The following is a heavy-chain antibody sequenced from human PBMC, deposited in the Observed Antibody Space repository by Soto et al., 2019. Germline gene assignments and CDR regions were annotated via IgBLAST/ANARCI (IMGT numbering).Heavy chain of an antibody. Sequence: SETLSFTCTVSGGSISSYYWSWIRQPPGKGLEWIGYIYYSGSTNYNPSLKSRVTISVDTSKNQFSLKLSSVTAADTAVYYCARLAPIAAADGMDVWGQGTTVTVSS. CDR2: IYYSGST. J-gene: IGHJ6*02. D-gene: IGHD6-13*01. CDR1: GGSISSYY. CDR3: ARLAPIAAADGMDV. V-gene: IGHV4-59*01.